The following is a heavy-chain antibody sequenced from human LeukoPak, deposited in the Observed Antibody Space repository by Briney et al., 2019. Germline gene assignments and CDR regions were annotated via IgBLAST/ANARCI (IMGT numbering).Heavy chain of an antibody. CDR2: IYDSGTT. D-gene: IGHD1-26*01. CDR3: ARSGGKYYDTDAFDI. Sequence: PSETLSLTCTVSRVSIRTYYWSWIRQSPGKGLEWIGYIYDSGTTKYNPSLKSRVTISLDTSKNQFSPKLSSVTAADTAVYYCARSGGKYYDTDAFDIWGQGTMVTVSS. V-gene: IGHV4-59*08. J-gene: IGHJ3*02. CDR1: RVSIRTYY.